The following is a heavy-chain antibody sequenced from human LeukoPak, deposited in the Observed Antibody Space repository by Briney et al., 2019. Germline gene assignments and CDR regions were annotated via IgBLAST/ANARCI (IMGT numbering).Heavy chain of an antibody. CDR2: IYYSGST. Sequence: SETLSLTCTVSGGFISSSSYYWGWIRQPPGKGLEWIGNIYYSGSTYYNPSLKSRVTISVDTSKNQFSLKLSSVTAADTAVYYCARRDYYDSSGYYYYWGQGTLVTVSS. V-gene: IGHV4-39*01. CDR1: GGFISSSSYY. D-gene: IGHD3-22*01. J-gene: IGHJ4*02. CDR3: ARRDYYDSSGYYYY.